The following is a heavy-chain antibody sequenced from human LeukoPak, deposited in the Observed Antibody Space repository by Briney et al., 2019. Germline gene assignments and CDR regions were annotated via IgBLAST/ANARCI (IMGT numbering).Heavy chain of an antibody. CDR2: ISVHNGNT. J-gene: IGHJ4*02. V-gene: IGHV1-18*01. Sequence: ASVKVSCKASGYTFISYGISWVRQVPGQGLEWMGWISVHNGNTNYAQKLQGRVTTTTDTSASTAYMELRSLRSDDTAVYYCARWGGSYYFHYLDHWGQGTLVTVSS. CDR1: GYTFISYG. CDR3: ARWGGSYYFHYLDH. D-gene: IGHD1-26*01.